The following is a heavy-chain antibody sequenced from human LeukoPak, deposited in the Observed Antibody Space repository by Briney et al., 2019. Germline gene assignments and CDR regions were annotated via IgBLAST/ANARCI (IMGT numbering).Heavy chain of an antibody. CDR1: GFTFSSYA. CDR3: ARGFRTVVVTAIYYYYGLDV. D-gene: IGHD2-21*02. Sequence: PGRSLRLSCAAFGFTFSSYAMHWVRQAPGKGLEWVAVISHDGSNTFYADSVKGRFTISSDTSKNTLYLQMNSLKPEDTAVYYCARGFRTVVVTAIYYYYGLDVWGQGTTVTVSS. CDR2: ISHDGSNT. V-gene: IGHV3-30-3*01. J-gene: IGHJ6*02.